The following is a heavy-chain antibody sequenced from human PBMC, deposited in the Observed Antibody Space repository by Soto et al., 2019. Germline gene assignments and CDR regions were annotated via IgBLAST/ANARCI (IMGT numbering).Heavy chain of an antibody. V-gene: IGHV4-59*01. CDR2: IYYSGST. J-gene: IGHJ4*02. Sequence: PSETLSLTCTVSGGSISSYYWSWIRQPPGKGLEWIGYIYYSGSTNYNPSLKSRVTISVDTSKNQFSLKLSSVTAADTAVYYCARYGDYYSGFDYWGQGTLVTVSS. CDR3: ARYGDYYSGFDY. D-gene: IGHD4-17*01. CDR1: GGSISSYY.